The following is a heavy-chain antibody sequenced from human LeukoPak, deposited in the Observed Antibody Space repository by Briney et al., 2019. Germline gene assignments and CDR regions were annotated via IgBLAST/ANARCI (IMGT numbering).Heavy chain of an antibody. CDR2: INSDGSST. D-gene: IGHD3-16*01. V-gene: IGHV3-74*01. CDR1: GFNFRNYW. J-gene: IGHJ4*02. CDR3: ARTDGGIPLYYFDY. Sequence: PGGSLRLSCAASGFNFRNYWMHWVRQAPGKGLVWVSRINSDGSSTSYADSVKGRFTISRDNAENTLYLQMNSLRAEDTAVYYCARTDGGIPLYYFDYWGQGTLVTVSS.